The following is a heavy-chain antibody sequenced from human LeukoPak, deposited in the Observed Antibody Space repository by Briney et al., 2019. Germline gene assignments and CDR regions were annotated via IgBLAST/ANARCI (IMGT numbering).Heavy chain of an antibody. CDR2: INHSGST. V-gene: IGHV4-34*01. CDR3: ARGRAIYSRSNFDY. CDR1: GGSFSGYY. D-gene: IGHD6-6*01. Sequence: SETLSLTCAVYGGSFSGYYWSWIRQPPGKGLEWIGEINHSGSTNYNPSLKSRVTISVDTPKNQFSLKLSSVTAADTAVYYCARGRAIYSRSNFDYWGQGTLVTVSS. J-gene: IGHJ4*02.